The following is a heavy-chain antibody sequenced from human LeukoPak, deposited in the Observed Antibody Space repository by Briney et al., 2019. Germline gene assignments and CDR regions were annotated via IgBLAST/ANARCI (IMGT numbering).Heavy chain of an antibody. V-gene: IGHV1-46*01. J-gene: IGHJ4*03. Sequence: GASVKVSCKASGYTFTSYYMHWVRQAPGQGLEWMGIINPSGGSTSYAQKFQGRVTMTRDTSTSTVYMELSSLRSEDTAVYYCAREDPLGAVAGSFDYWGKGTTVTVSS. CDR2: INPSGGST. D-gene: IGHD6-19*01. CDR3: AREDPLGAVAGSFDY. CDR1: GYTFTSYY.